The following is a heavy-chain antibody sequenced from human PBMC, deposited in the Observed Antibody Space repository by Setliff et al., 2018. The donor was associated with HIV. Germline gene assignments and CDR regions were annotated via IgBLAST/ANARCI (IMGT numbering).Heavy chain of an antibody. CDR3: ARSEKYCSSGSCFRGCYGMDV. Sequence: PGGSLRLSCAASGFTFSSYEMNWVRQAPGKGLEWVSYISSSGNTIYYADSVKGRFTISRDNAKKSLYLQMNSLGAEDTAIYYCARSEKYCSSGSCFRGCYGMDVWGHGTTVTVSS. CDR1: GFTFSSYE. J-gene: IGHJ6*02. CDR2: ISSSGNTI. D-gene: IGHD2-15*01. V-gene: IGHV3-48*03.